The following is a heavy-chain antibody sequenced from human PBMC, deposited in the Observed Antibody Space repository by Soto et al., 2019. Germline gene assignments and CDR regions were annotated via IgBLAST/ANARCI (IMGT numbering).Heavy chain of an antibody. CDR3: ARDGGRTTQGTRGMDV. CDR1: GGSISSGGYY. V-gene: IGHV4-31*03. J-gene: IGHJ6*02. D-gene: IGHD1-1*01. Sequence: QVQLQESGPGLVKPSQTLSLTCTVSGGSISSGGYYWSRIRQHPGKGLQWIGYIYYSASTYYNPSLKSGVTMSVDTSNNQLYRKLSSVDAADTAVYYGARDGGRTTQGTRGMDVWGQGTTVTVSS. CDR2: IYYSAST.